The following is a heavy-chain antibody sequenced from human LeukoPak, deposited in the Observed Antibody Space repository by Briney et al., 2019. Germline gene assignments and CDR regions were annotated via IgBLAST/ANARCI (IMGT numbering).Heavy chain of an antibody. D-gene: IGHD6-13*01. Sequence: GGSLRLSCAASGFTFISYAMHWVRQAPGKGLEWVAGISSDGGHKYYADSVKGRFAISRDNSKNTLYLQMNNLRAEDTAVYYCARERGYSSSWYTFWGQGTLVTVSS. CDR1: GFTFISYA. J-gene: IGHJ4*02. CDR3: ARERGYSSSWYTF. CDR2: ISSDGGHK. V-gene: IGHV3-30*09.